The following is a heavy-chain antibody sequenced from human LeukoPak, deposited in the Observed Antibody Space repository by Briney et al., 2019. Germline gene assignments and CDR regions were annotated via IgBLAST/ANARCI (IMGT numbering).Heavy chain of an antibody. D-gene: IGHD5-18*01. CDR3: ARDNSYGYFYFDF. Sequence: NLSQTLSLTCAISGDSVSSGITAWNWIRQSPSRGLEWLGRTYYRSKWYNDYAVSVKSRITINPDTSKNQFSLQLNSVTPEDTALYYCARDNSYGYFYFDFWGQGTLVTVSS. CDR2: TYYRSKWYN. CDR1: GDSVSSGITA. J-gene: IGHJ4*02. V-gene: IGHV6-1*01.